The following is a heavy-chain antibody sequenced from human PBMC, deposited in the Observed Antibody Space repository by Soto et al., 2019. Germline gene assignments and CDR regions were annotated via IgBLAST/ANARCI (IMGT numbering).Heavy chain of an antibody. CDR1: GFTFSSYA. V-gene: IGHV3-30-3*01. J-gene: IGHJ4*02. D-gene: IGHD3-3*01. CDR2: ISYDGSNK. Sequence: GGSLILSCAAYGFTFSSYAMHWVRQAPGKGLEWVAVISYDGSNKYYADSVKGRFTISRDNSKNTLYLQMNSLRAEDTAVYYCARDKRDLRFLEWSYYYDYWGQGSLVTVSS. CDR3: ARDKRDLRFLEWSYYYDY.